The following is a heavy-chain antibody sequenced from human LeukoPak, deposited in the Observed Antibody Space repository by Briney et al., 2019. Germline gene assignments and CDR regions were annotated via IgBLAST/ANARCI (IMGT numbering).Heavy chain of an antibody. CDR1: GGSISSSSYY. Sequence: PSETLSLTCTVSGGSISSSSYYWGWIRQPPGKGLEWIGSVYYSGRAYYNPSLKSRVTISVDTSKNQFSLKLSSVTAADTAVYYCARHRDGYNLPFDYWGQGTLVTVSS. V-gene: IGHV4-39*01. CDR2: VYYSGRA. CDR3: ARHRDGYNLPFDY. D-gene: IGHD5-24*01. J-gene: IGHJ4*02.